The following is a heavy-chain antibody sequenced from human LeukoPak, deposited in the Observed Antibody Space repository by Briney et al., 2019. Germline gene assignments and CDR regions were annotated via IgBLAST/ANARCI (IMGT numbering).Heavy chain of an antibody. J-gene: IGHJ5*02. Sequence: ASVKVSCKASGYTFTGYYMHWVRLAPGQGLEWMGWISAYNGNTNYAQKLQGRVTMTTDTSTSTAYMELRSLRSDDTAVYYCARNKYCTNGVCYDNWFDPWGQGTLVTVSS. D-gene: IGHD2-8*01. CDR3: ARNKYCTNGVCYDNWFDP. CDR1: GYTFTGYY. CDR2: ISAYNGNT. V-gene: IGHV1-18*04.